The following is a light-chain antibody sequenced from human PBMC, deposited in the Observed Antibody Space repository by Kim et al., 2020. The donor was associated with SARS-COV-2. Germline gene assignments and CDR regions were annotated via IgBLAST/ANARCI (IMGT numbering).Light chain of an antibody. V-gene: IGLV8-61*01. CDR2: SAD. Sequence: GGKVTLNCGLRYGSGATRHYTSASQKTPGQVQRTLIHSADTRSPGVPDRYSGAILGNKAALNITGAQADDESDYYCMLYLGNGISVLGGGTKLTVL. CDR3: MLYLGNGISV. CDR1: YGSGATRHY. J-gene: IGLJ3*02.